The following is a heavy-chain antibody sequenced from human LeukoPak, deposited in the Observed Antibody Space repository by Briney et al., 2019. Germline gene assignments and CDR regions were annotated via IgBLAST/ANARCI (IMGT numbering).Heavy chain of an antibody. Sequence: KHSQTLSLTCAISGDSVSSNSAAWNWIRQSPSRCLEWLGRTYYRSKWYNDSAVSVKSRITINPDTSKNQCSLQLNSVPPEDTAVYYCAREGRAVAGNHFDYWGQGTLVTVSS. V-gene: IGHV6-1*01. J-gene: IGHJ4*02. D-gene: IGHD6-19*01. CDR3: AREGRAVAGNHFDY. CDR2: TYYRSKWYN. CDR1: GDSVSSNSAA.